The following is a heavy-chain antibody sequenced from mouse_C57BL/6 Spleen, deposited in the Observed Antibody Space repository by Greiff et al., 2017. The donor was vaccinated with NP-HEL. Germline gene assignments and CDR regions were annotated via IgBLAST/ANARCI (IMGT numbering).Heavy chain of an antibody. V-gene: IGHV5-16*01. D-gene: IGHD4-1*01. J-gene: IGHJ1*03. CDR2: INYDGSST. Sequence: EVMLVESEGGLVQPGSSMKLSCTASGFTFSDYYMAWVRQVPEKGLEWVANINYDGSSTYYLDSLKSRFIISRDNAKNILYLQMSSLKSEDTATYYCARAGVGRGYFDVWGTGTTVTVSS. CDR3: ARAGVGRGYFDV. CDR1: GFTFSDYY.